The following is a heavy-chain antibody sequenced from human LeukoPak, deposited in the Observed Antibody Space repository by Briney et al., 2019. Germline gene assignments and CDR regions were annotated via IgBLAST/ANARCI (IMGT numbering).Heavy chain of an antibody. CDR1: GYTFTSYG. D-gene: IGHD6-13*01. CDR3: ARVRSSSWYPAPFDY. CDR2: ISAYNGNT. Sequence: GASVKVSCKASGYTFTSYGISWVRQAPGQGLEWMGWISAYNGNTNYAQKLQGRVTMTTDTPTSTAYMELRSLRSDDTAVYYCARVRSSSWYPAPFDYWGQGTLVTVSS. V-gene: IGHV1-18*01. J-gene: IGHJ4*02.